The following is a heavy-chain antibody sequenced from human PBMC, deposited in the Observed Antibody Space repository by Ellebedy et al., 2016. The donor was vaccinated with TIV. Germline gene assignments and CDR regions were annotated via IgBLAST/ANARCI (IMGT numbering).Heavy chain of an antibody. CDR3: ARDGHSSL. J-gene: IGHJ4*02. D-gene: IGHD6-19*01. CDR2: AKNKGNSYTT. CDR1: GFTFSDHY. Sequence: GGSLRLSCAVSGFTFSDHYMDWVRQAPGKGLEWVGRAKNKGNSYTTEYAASVKGRFTISRDDSKNSLYLQMNSLRTEDTAVYYCARDGHSSLWGQGTLVTVSS. V-gene: IGHV3-72*01.